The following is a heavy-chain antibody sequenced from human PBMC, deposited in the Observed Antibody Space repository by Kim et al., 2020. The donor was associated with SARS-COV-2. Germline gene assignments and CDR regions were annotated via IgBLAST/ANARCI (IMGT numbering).Heavy chain of an antibody. V-gene: IGHV1-18*01. CDR3: ARGYYDSSGYDY. Sequence: NSAQKLQGRVTMTADTSTSTAYMELRSLRSDDTAVYYCARGYYDSSGYDYWGQGTLVTVSS. D-gene: IGHD3-22*01. J-gene: IGHJ4*02.